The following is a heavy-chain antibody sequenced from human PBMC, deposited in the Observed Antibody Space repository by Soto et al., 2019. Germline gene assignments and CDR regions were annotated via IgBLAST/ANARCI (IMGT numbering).Heavy chain of an antibody. D-gene: IGHD1-20*01. CDR3: AREGPPVTGTYVGDY. J-gene: IGHJ4*02. V-gene: IGHV1-69*01. Sequence: QVQLVQSGAEVKKPGSSVKVSCKASGGTFSSYAISWVRQAPGQGLEWMGGISPIFGTANYAQKFQGRVTITADESTSTAYMELSSLRSEDTAVYYCAREGPPVTGTYVGDYWGQGTLVTVSS. CDR1: GGTFSSYA. CDR2: ISPIFGTA.